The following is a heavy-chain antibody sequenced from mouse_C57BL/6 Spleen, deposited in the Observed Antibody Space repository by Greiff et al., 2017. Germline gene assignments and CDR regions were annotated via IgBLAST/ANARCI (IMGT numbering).Heavy chain of an antibody. J-gene: IGHJ1*03. CDR1: GYTFTDYY. CDR3: ARGGEWDYDRGWYFDV. V-gene: IGHV1-26*01. Sequence: VQLQQSGPELVKPGASVKISCKASGYTFTDYYMNWVKQSHGKSLEWIGDINPNNGGTSYNQKFKGKATFTVDKSSSTAYMELRSLISADSAVYYCARGGEWDYDRGWYFDVWGTGTTVTVSS. CDR2: INPNNGGT. D-gene: IGHD2-4*01.